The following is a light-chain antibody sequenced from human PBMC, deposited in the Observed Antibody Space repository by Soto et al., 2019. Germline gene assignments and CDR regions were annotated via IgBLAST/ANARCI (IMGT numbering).Light chain of an antibody. Sequence: QSVLTRPPSASGSPGQSVSISCTGTSSDVGGYNYVSWYQHHPGKAPKLMIYEVNKRPSGVPDRFSGSKSGNTASLTVSGLQAEDEADYYCSSYAGSSNVFGTGTKVT. J-gene: IGLJ1*01. V-gene: IGLV2-8*01. CDR1: SSDVGGYNY. CDR3: SSYAGSSNV. CDR2: EVN.